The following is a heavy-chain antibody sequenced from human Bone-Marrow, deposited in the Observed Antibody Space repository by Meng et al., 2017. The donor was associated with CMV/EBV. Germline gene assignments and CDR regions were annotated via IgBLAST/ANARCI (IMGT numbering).Heavy chain of an antibody. CDR1: GFTVSSNY. CDR2: IYSGGST. Sequence: GESLKISCAASGFTVSSNYMSWVRQAPGKGLEWVSVIYSGGSTYYADSVKGRFTISRDNSKNTLYLQMNSLRAEDTAVYYCARGTRGTSGYYYYYGMDVWGQGTTVTVSS. V-gene: IGHV3-66*02. CDR3: ARGTRGTSGYYYYYGMDV. J-gene: IGHJ6*02. D-gene: IGHD1-7*01.